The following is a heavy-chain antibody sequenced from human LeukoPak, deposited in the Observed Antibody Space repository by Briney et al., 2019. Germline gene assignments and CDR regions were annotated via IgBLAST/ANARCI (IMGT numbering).Heavy chain of an antibody. Sequence: SETLSLTYGVYCGSFSGYYWSWIRQPPGKGLEWIGEINHSGSTNYNPSLKSRVTISVDTSKNQFSLKLSSVTAADTAVYYCAVAGGEMATIVDYWGQGTLVTVSS. CDR1: CGSFSGYY. CDR2: INHSGST. J-gene: IGHJ4*02. CDR3: AVAGGEMATIVDY. V-gene: IGHV4-34*01. D-gene: IGHD5-24*01.